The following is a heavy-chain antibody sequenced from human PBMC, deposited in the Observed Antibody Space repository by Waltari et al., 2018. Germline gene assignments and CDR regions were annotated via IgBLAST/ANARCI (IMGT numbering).Heavy chain of an antibody. J-gene: IGHJ5*02. V-gene: IGHV1-2*02. Sequence: QVQLVQSGAEVKKPGASVKVSCKASGYPFTGYYMHWVRQAPGQGLGWMGWINPNSGGTNYAQKFQGRVTMTRDTSISTAYMELSRLRSDDTAVYYCARAGYSSGWYIGGWFDPWGQGTLVTVSS. D-gene: IGHD6-19*01. CDR1: GYPFTGYY. CDR2: INPNSGGT. CDR3: ARAGYSSGWYIGGWFDP.